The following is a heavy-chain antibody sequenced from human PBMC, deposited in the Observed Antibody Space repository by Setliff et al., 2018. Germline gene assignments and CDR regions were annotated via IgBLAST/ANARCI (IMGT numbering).Heavy chain of an antibody. Sequence: PGGSLRLSCATSGFTFSSYWMSWVRQAPGKGLEWVGNINQDGSGKYYVDSVKGRFTISRDNAKNSLYVQMNSPRAEDTAVYYCARDDGYNNRWYYYWGQGTLVTVSS. CDR1: GFTFSSYW. CDR2: INQDGSGK. CDR3: ARDDGYNNRWYYY. J-gene: IGHJ4*02. V-gene: IGHV3-7*01. D-gene: IGHD6-13*01.